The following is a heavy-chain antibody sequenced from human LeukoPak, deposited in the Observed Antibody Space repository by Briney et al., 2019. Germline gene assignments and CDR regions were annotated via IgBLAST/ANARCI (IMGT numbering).Heavy chain of an antibody. CDR1: GYSISSGYY. V-gene: IGHV4-38-2*02. J-gene: IGHJ4*02. CDR2: VSRSGTT. D-gene: IGHD6-6*01. CDR3: ASGESSSSVGIDY. Sequence: SETLSLTCTVSGYSISSGYYWTWIRQPPGKGLEWIGEVSRSGTTYYNPSLKSRVTISVDTSKNQFSLKLSSVTAADTAVYYCASGESSSSVGIDYWGQGTLVTVSS.